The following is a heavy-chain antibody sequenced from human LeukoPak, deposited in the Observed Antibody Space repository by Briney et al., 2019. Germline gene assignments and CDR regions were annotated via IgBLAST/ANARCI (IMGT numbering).Heavy chain of an antibody. J-gene: IGHJ4*02. CDR1: GFTFSSYS. CDR2: ISSSSSYI. D-gene: IGHD2-2*02. CDR3: ARLNRGYCYGTTCYMEPGAGH. V-gene: IGHV3-21*01. Sequence: GGSLRLSCAASGFTFSSYSMNWVRQAPGKGLEWVSSISSSSSYIYYADSVKGRFTISRDNAKNSLYPQMNSLRAEDTALYYCARLNRGYCYGTTCYMEPGAGHWGQGTLVTVSS.